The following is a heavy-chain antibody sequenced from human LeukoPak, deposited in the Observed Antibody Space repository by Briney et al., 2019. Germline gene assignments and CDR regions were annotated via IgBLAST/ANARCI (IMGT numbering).Heavy chain of an antibody. CDR3: ATDLSKWELLSSSLFPNAFDI. CDR2: INPNSAGT. J-gene: IGHJ3*02. Sequence: EASVKVSCKASGYTFTGYYVHWVRQAPGQGLEWMGWINPNSAGTNYAQKFQGRVAMTEDTSTDTAYMELSSLRSEDTAVYYRATDLSKWELLSSSLFPNAFDIWGQGTMVTVSS. V-gene: IGHV1-2*02. CDR1: GYTFTGYY. D-gene: IGHD1-26*01.